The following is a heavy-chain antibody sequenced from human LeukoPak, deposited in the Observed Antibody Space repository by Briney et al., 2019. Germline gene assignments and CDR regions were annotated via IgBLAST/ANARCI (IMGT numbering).Heavy chain of an antibody. V-gene: IGHV1-18*01. CDR2: ISTYNGYT. CDR3: ARTPPPAIVGAHYFDY. D-gene: IGHD1-26*01. CDR1: GYTFTSYG. J-gene: IGHJ4*02. Sequence: ASVKVSCKASGYTFTSYGINWVRQAPGQGLEWMGWISTYNGYTNYAQNLQGRGTITTDTSASTVYLELRSLRSDDTAVYYCARTPPPAIVGAHYFDYWGQGTLVTVSS.